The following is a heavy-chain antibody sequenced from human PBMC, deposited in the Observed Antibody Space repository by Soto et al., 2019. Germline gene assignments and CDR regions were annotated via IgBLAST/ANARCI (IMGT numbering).Heavy chain of an antibody. V-gene: IGHV1-69*01. CDR2: IIPIFGTA. Sequence: QVQLVQSGAEVKKPGSSVKVSCKASGGTFSSYAISWVRQAPGQGLEWMGGIIPIFGTANYAQQFQGRVKTTADESTSTAYMELSSLRSEDTAVYYCARGHYYDSSGYYGYDYGMDVWGQGTTVTVAS. D-gene: IGHD3-22*01. J-gene: IGHJ6*02. CDR1: GGTFSSYA. CDR3: ARGHYYDSSGYYGYDYGMDV.